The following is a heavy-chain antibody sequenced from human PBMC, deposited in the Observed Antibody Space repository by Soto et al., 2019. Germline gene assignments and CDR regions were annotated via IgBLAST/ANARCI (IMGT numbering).Heavy chain of an antibody. D-gene: IGHD3-10*01. CDR3: ARDGTMVRGVMSGMDV. V-gene: IGHV4-59*01. CDR2: IYYSGST. CDR1: GGSISSYY. J-gene: IGHJ6*02. Sequence: SETLSLTCTVWGGSISSYYWSWIRQPPGQGLEWIGYIYYSGSTNYNPSLKSRVTISVDTSKNQFSLKLSSVTAADTDVYYCARDGTMVRGVMSGMDVWAQGTTVPVSS.